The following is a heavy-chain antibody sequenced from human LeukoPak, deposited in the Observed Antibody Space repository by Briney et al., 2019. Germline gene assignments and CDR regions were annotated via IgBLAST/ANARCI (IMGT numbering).Heavy chain of an antibody. CDR1: GFTFNTYW. CDR3: ARDGLSSAINF. Sequence: GGSLRLSCAASGFTFNTYWMSWVRQTPGKGLEWVANIKEDGSQKNYVDSVRGRFTISRDNAKNSLYLQMNSLRAEDTAVYYCARDGLSSAINFWGQGTLVTVSS. V-gene: IGHV3-7*01. D-gene: IGHD2-21*02. J-gene: IGHJ4*02. CDR2: IKEDGSQK.